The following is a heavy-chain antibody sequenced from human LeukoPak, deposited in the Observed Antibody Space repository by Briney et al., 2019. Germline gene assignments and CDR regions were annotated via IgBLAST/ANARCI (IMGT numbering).Heavy chain of an antibody. CDR2: ISGSGGST. CDR3: APLTGGYYFDY. D-gene: IGHD1-20*01. J-gene: IGHJ4*02. V-gene: IGHV3-23*01. CDR1: GFTFNNYS. Sequence: EGSLRLSCAASGFTFNNYSMSWVRQPPPKALGGVSAISGSGGSTYYADYVKGRFTISRDNSKNTLYLQMNSLSAEDTAVYYCAPLTGGYYFDYWGQGTLVTVSS.